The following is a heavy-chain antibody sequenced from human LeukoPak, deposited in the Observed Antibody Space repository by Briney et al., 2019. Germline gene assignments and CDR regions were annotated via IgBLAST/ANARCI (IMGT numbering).Heavy chain of an antibody. D-gene: IGHD2-15*01. J-gene: IGHJ6*03. CDR3: ARDLPVVAANSPATYYYYYYYMDV. Sequence: GGSLRLSCAASGFTVSSNYMSWVRQAPGKGLEWVSVIYSGGSTYYADSVKGRFTISRDNSKNTLYLQMNSLRAEDTAVYYCARDLPVVAANSPATYYYYYYYMDVWGKGTTVTVSS. CDR2: IYSGGST. CDR1: GFTVSSNY. V-gene: IGHV3-66*02.